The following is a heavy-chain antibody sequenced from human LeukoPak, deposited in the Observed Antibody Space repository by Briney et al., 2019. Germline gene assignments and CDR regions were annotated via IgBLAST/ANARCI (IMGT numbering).Heavy chain of an antibody. Sequence: PGDSDTRYSPSFQGQVTISADKSISTAYLQWSSLKASDTAMYYCARPPVVYSSSWYYFDYWGQGTLVTVSS. V-gene: IGHV5-51*01. J-gene: IGHJ4*02. CDR3: ARPPVVYSSSWYYFDY. D-gene: IGHD6-13*01. CDR2: PGDSDT.